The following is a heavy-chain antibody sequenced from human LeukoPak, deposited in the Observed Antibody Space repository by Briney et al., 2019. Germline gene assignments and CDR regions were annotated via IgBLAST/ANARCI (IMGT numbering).Heavy chain of an antibody. V-gene: IGHV4-39*02. Sequence: SETLSLTCTVSGGSLSSSSYHWGWIRQPPGKGLEWIGSIYYSGSTYYNPSLKSRVTISVDTSKNHFSLKLSSVTAADTAVYYCARAGGFFSPFGYWGQGTLVTVSS. D-gene: IGHD3-16*01. CDR3: ARAGGFFSPFGY. CDR1: GGSLSSSSYH. CDR2: IYYSGST. J-gene: IGHJ4*02.